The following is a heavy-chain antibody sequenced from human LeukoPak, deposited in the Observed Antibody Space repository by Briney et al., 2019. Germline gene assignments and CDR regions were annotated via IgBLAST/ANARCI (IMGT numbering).Heavy chain of an antibody. J-gene: IGHJ4*02. V-gene: IGHV1-24*01. Sequence: ASVKVSCKVSGYTLTELSMHWVRQAPGKGLEWMGGFEPEDGETIYAQKFQGRVTMTEDTSTDTAYMELSSMRSEDTAVYYCAAVQLIWFGELLRRDYFDYWGQGTLVTVSS. D-gene: IGHD3-10*01. CDR1: GYTLTELS. CDR2: FEPEDGET. CDR3: AAVQLIWFGELLRRDYFDY.